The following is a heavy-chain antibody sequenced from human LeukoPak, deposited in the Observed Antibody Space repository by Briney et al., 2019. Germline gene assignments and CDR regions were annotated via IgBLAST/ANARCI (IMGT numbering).Heavy chain of an antibody. J-gene: IGHJ4*02. CDR2: IYTSGST. V-gene: IGHV4-4*09. Sequence: SETLSLTCTVSGGSISSYYWSWIRQPPGKGLRWIGYIYTSGSTNYNPSLKSRVTISVDTSKNQFSLKLSSVTAADTAVYYCARHLFPVVPAALDYWGQGTLVTVSS. CDR3: ARHLFPVVPAALDY. CDR1: GGSISSYY. D-gene: IGHD2-2*01.